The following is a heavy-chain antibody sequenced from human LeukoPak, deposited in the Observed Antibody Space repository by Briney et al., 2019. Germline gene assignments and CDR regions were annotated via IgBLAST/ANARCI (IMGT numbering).Heavy chain of an antibody. D-gene: IGHD2-15*01. CDR2: ISWNSGSI. J-gene: IGHJ4*02. Sequence: GGSLRLSCAASGFTFDDYAMHWVRQAPGKGLEWVSGISWNSGSIGYADSVKGRFTISRDNAKNSLYLQMNSLRAEDTAVYYCASEVCSGGSCYPDYFDYWGQGTLVTVSS. V-gene: IGHV3-9*01. CDR3: ASEVCSGGSCYPDYFDY. CDR1: GFTFDDYA.